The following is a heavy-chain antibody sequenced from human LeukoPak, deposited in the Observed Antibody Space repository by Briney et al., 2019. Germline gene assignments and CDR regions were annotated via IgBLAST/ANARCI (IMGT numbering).Heavy chain of an antibody. CDR1: GFTFSSYA. CDR3: AKAGAARLRNNYFDY. J-gene: IGHJ4*02. Sequence: GGSLRLSCAASGFTFSSYAMSWVRQAPGKGLGWGSAISGSGGSTYYADSVKGRFTISRDNSKNTLYLQVNSLRAEDTAVYYCAKAGAARLRNNYFDYWGQGTLVTVSS. CDR2: ISGSGGST. V-gene: IGHV3-23*01. D-gene: IGHD7-27*01.